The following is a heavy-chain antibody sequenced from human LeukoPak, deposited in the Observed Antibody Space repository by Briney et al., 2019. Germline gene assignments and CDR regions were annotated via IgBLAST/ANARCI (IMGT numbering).Heavy chain of an antibody. V-gene: IGHV1-2*02. CDR2: INPNTGGT. CDR3: ARDLATIDGIAWYYFEN. CDR1: GYTFTDHY. Sequence: ASVKVSWKASGYTFTDHYIHWVRQAPGQGFEWMGWINPNTGGTDYAQKFQDRIAISTYTSISTAYMELSRLRSDDTALYYCARDLATIDGIAWYYFENWGQGTLVTVS. J-gene: IGHJ4*02. D-gene: IGHD5-12*01.